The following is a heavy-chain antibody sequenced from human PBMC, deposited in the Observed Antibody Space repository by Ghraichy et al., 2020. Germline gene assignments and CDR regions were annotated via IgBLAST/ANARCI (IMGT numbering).Heavy chain of an antibody. CDR3: ARGRYYGSGSLDY. V-gene: IGHV4-34*01. CDR1: GGSFSGYY. CDR2: INHSGST. J-gene: IGHJ4*02. Sequence: TLSLTCAVYGGSFSGYYWTWIRQPPGKGLEWIGEINHSGSTNYNPSLKSRVTISVDTSKNQFSLKLSSVTAADTAVFYCARGRYYGSGSLDYWGRGTLVTVSS. D-gene: IGHD3-10*01.